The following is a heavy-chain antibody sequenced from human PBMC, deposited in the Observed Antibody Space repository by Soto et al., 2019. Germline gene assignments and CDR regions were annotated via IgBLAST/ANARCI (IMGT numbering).Heavy chain of an antibody. Sequence: QVQLQESGPGLVKPSGTLSLTCAVSGGSISSSNWWSWVRRPPGKGLEWIGEIYHSGSTNYNPSFKSRVTISVDKSKHQFSLKLSSVNAADTAVYYCARALGSTDLFDYWGQGTLVTVAA. D-gene: IGHD3-16*01. CDR1: GGSISSSNW. CDR3: ARALGSTDLFDY. V-gene: IGHV4-4*02. CDR2: IYHSGST. J-gene: IGHJ4*02.